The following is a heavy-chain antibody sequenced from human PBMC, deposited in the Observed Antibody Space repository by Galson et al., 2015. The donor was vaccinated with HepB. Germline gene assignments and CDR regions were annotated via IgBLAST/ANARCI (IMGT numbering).Heavy chain of an antibody. CDR1: GFPFSAYW. V-gene: IGHV3-74*01. CDR3: ARYRSGGYSDY. D-gene: IGHD3-10*01. Sequence: SLRLSCAASGFPFSAYWIFWVRQAPGKGLAWVSRINTDGSDTAFADSVKGRFTISRDNAKNTLYLQMNSLRVEDTAVYYCARYRSGGYSDYWGQGTLVTVSS. J-gene: IGHJ4*02. CDR2: INTDGSDT.